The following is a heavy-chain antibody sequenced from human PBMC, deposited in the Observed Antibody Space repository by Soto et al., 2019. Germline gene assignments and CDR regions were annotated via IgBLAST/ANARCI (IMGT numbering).Heavy chain of an antibody. CDR3: AKSRGIVVVATADTLDI. Sequence: QVQLVQSGAEVKKPGSSVKVSCKASGGTFSSYAISWVRQAPGQGLEWMGGIIPIFGTANYAQKFQGRVTITADESTSTAYRELSRLRSEDTAVYYCAKSRGIVVVATADTLDIWGEGTMVTVSS. CDR1: GGTFSSYA. J-gene: IGHJ3*02. D-gene: IGHD3-22*01. CDR2: IIPIFGTA. V-gene: IGHV1-69*12.